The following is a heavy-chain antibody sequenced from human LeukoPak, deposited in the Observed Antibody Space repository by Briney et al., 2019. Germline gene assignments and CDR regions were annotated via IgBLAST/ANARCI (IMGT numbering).Heavy chain of an antibody. D-gene: IGHD4-17*01. Sequence: LSLTGAVSGGSISSGGYSWSWIRQAPGKGLEWVSYISSSGSTIYYADSVKGRFTISRDNAKNSLYLQMNSLRAEDTAVYYCARDHTDYGDYPTYWGQGTLVTVSS. CDR1: GGSISSGGYS. CDR2: ISSSGSTI. J-gene: IGHJ4*02. V-gene: IGHV3-11*01. CDR3: ARDHTDYGDYPTY.